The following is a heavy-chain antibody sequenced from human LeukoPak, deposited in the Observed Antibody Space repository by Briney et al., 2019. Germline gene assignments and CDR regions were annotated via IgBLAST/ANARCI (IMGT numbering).Heavy chain of an antibody. J-gene: IGHJ4*02. Sequence: GASVKVSCKASGYTFTSYYMHWVRQAPGQGLEWMGIINPSGGSTSYAQKFQGRVTMTRDMSTSTVYMELSSLRAEDTAVYYCARDVSGEHGSASRIHLDSWGQGTLVTVSS. CDR2: INPSGGST. V-gene: IGHV1-46*01. D-gene: IGHD6-6*01. CDR3: ARDVSGEHGSASRIHLDS. CDR1: GYTFTSYY.